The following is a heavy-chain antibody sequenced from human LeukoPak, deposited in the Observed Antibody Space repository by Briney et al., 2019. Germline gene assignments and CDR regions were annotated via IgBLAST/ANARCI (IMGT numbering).Heavy chain of an antibody. CDR1: GFTFSSYA. D-gene: IGHD5-18*01. V-gene: IGHV3-23*01. Sequence: GGSLRLSCAASGFTFSSYAMSWVRQAPGKGLEWVSSISGSGGNTYYADSVKGRFTISRDNSKNTLYLQMKSLRAEDTAVYFCAKGDTNEPWADYFDYWGQGTLVTVSS. CDR3: AKGDTNEPWADYFDY. J-gene: IGHJ4*02. CDR2: ISGSGGNT.